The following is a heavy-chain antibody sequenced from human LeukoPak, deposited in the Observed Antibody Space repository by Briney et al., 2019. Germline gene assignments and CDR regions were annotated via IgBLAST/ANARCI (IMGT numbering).Heavy chain of an antibody. V-gene: IGHV3-30*03. Sequence: GSLRLSCAASGFTFSSYGMHWVRQAPGKGLEWVAVISYDGSNKYYADSVKGRFTISRDNSKNTLFLQMNRLRAEDTAVYYCARGPNWNEYRWFDPWGQGTLVTVSS. CDR3: ARGPNWNEYRWFDP. D-gene: IGHD1-1*01. J-gene: IGHJ5*02. CDR2: ISYDGSNK. CDR1: GFTFSSYG.